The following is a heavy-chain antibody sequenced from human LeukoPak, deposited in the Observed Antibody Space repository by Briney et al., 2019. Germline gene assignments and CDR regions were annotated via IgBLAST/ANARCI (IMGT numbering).Heavy chain of an antibody. V-gene: IGHV3-74*01. CDR2: INSDGSST. Sequence: GGSLRLSCAASGFTFSSYWMHWVRQAPGKGLVWVSRINSDGSSTSYADSVKGRFSISRDNAKNTLYLQMNSLRADDTAVYYCARVQGHPPNGLDIWGQGTMVTVSS. CDR1: GFTFSSYW. J-gene: IGHJ3*02. CDR3: ARVQGHPPNGLDI. D-gene: IGHD2-8*01.